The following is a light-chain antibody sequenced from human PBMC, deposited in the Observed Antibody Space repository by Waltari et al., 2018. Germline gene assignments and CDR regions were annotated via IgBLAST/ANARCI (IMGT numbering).Light chain of an antibody. CDR3: QSYDGSHVV. V-gene: IGLV1-40*01. CDR1: SSNIGARDC. J-gene: IGLJ2*01. CDR2: GNN. Sequence: QSVLTQQPSVSGAPGQRVTISFIGSSSNIGARDCVPWYQPLPGTAPRLLIDGNNNRPSGVPDRFSGSKSGTSASLAITGLQAEDEADYYCQSYDGSHVVFGGGTKLTVL.